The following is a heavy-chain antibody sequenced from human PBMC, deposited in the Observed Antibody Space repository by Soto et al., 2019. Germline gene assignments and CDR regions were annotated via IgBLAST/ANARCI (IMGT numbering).Heavy chain of an antibody. CDR3: ARDVRIVVVAATREYYYYGMDV. V-gene: IGHV1-18*01. Sequence: QVQLVQSGAEVKKPGASVKVSCKASGYTFTSYGISWVRQAPGQGLEWMGWISAYNGNTNYAQTLQGRVTMTTDTSTSTAYMELRSLRSDDTAVYYCARDVRIVVVAATREYYYYGMDVWGQGTTVTVSS. CDR2: ISAYNGNT. CDR1: GYTFTSYG. D-gene: IGHD2-15*01. J-gene: IGHJ6*02.